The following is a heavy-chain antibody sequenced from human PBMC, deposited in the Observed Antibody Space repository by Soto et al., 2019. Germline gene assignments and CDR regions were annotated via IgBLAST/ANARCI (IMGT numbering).Heavy chain of an antibody. CDR2: IFSHDEK. V-gene: IGHV2-26*01. CDR3: ARIRRAAAGNYYYYGMDV. CDR1: GFSLSNARMG. D-gene: IGHD6-13*01. J-gene: IGHJ6*02. Sequence: QVTLKESGPVLVKPTETLTLTCTVSGFSLSNARMGVSWIRQPPGKALEWLAHIFSHDEKSYSTSLKSRLTISKDTSKSQVVLTMTNMDPVDTATYYCARIRRAAAGNYYYYGMDVWGQGTTVTVSS.